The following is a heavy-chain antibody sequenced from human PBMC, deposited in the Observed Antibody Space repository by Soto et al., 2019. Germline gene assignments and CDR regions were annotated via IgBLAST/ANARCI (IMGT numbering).Heavy chain of an antibody. J-gene: IGHJ5*02. CDR2: IHSSGYT. CDR1: GGSVNNNKW. D-gene: IGHD6-19*01. Sequence: QVQLHESGPELVKPSEHLSLTCAVSGGSVNNNKWWSWGRQPPGKGLEWIGEIHSSGYTNYNPSLKTIATILIDKRMNPSSGKRTSVTAADAAVYFCGGKWLARYGAFDPWGQGTLVTVSS. CDR3: GGKWLARYGAFDP. V-gene: IGHV4-4*02.